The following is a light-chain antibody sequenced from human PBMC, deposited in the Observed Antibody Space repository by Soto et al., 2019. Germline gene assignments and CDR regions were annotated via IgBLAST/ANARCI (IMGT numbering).Light chain of an antibody. Sequence: EIVLTLSPGTLSLSPGERATLSCRACQTIASRYLAWYQHQPGQAPRLLIYRTFARAPGIPDRFSGGGSGTDFTLTISRLEREDFAVYYCQQYDTSPPTFGQGTRLDIK. J-gene: IGKJ5*01. CDR1: QTIASRY. CDR3: QQYDTSPPT. V-gene: IGKV3-20*01. CDR2: RTF.